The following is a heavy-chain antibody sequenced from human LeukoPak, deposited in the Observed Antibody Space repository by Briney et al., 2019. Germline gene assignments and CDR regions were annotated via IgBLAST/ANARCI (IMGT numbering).Heavy chain of an antibody. Sequence: GASVKVSCKASGGTFSSYAISWVRQAPGQGLEWMGRVIPILGIANYAQKFQGRVTITADKSTSTAYMELSSLRSEDTAVYYCARDPTYSGYASGGYWGQGTLVTVSS. CDR2: VIPILGIA. D-gene: IGHD5-12*01. CDR3: ARDPTYSGYASGGY. CDR1: GGTFSSYA. J-gene: IGHJ4*02. V-gene: IGHV1-69*04.